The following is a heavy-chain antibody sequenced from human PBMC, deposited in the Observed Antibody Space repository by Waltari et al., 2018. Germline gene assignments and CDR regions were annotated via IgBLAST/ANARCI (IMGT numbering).Heavy chain of an antibody. CDR2: IYYTGST. V-gene: IGHV4-59*11. J-gene: IGHJ4*02. Sequence: QVQLQESGPGLVKPSETLSLSCSVSGASITSHYWSWIRQPPGKGLEWIGYIYYTGSTNYNPSLKSRATFSMDTSQNHCSLRLTSVTAADTAMYYCARDRQASGGMFEYWGLGTLVTVSS. D-gene: IGHD2-15*01. CDR3: ARDRQASGGMFEY. CDR1: GASITSHY.